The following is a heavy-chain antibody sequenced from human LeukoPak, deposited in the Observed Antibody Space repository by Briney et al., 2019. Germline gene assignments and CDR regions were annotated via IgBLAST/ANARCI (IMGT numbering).Heavy chain of an antibody. D-gene: IGHD3-22*01. V-gene: IGHV3-23*01. Sequence: PGGSLRLSCAASGFTISSFSMNWVRQAPGKGLEWVSAISGSGGSTYYADSVKGRFTISRDNSKNTLYLQMNSLRAEDTAVYYCAKGDIDSSGYYPGGAYYYYYMDVWGKGTTVTVSS. J-gene: IGHJ6*03. CDR1: GFTISSFS. CDR3: AKGDIDSSGYYPGGAYYYYYMDV. CDR2: ISGSGGST.